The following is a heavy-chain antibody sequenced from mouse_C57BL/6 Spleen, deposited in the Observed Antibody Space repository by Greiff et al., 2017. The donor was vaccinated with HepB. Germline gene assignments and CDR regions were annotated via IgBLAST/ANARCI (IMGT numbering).Heavy chain of an antibody. CDR2: ISSGSSTI. V-gene: IGHV5-17*01. Sequence: DVKLVESGGGLVKPGGSLKLSCAASGFTFSDYGMHWVRQAPEKGLEWVAYISSGSSTIYYADTVKGRFTISRDNAKNTLFLQMTSLRSEETAMYYCARRWVYYAMDYWGQGTSVTVSS. CDR1: GFTFSDYG. CDR3: ARRWVYYAMDY. D-gene: IGHD1-1*02. J-gene: IGHJ4*01.